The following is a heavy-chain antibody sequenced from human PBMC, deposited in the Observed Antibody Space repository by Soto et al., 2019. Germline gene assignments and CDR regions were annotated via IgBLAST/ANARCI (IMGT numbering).Heavy chain of an antibody. D-gene: IGHD4-17*01. CDR1: GITFSSYL. CDR3: ARDPNGDYLGAFDF. CDR2: IGANGGGT. J-gene: IGHJ3*01. Sequence: PGGSLRFSCSASGITFSSYLMIRERQAPGKGLDWVSGIGANGGGTYYADSVKGRFIISRDNSKNTLYLQMNSLRAEDTAIYYCARDPNGDYLGAFDFWGQKTMVTVS. V-gene: IGHV3-23*01.